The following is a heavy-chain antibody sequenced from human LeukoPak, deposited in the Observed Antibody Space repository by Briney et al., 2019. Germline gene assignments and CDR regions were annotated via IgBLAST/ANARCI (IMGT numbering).Heavy chain of an antibody. CDR2: IYYSGST. V-gene: IGHV4-31*03. CDR3: ARMVIATGGNWFDP. CDR1: GGSISSGGYY. D-gene: IGHD2-21*01. J-gene: IGHJ5*02. Sequence: SQTLSLTCTVSGGSISSGGYYWSWIRQFPGKDPEWIGYIYYSGSTYYTPSLKSRLAISVDTSKNHFSLKLSSVTAADTAVYHCARMVIATGGNWFDPWGQGTLVTVSS.